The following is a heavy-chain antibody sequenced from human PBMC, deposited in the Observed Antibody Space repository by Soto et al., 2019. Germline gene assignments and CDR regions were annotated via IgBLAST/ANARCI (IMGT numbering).Heavy chain of an antibody. CDR2: INPSGGST. V-gene: IGHV1-46*01. CDR1: GYTFTSYY. D-gene: IGHD2-8*02. J-gene: IGHJ4*02. CDR3: ARVRYDVVYATSLYVDY. Sequence: ASVKVSCKASGYTFTSYYMHWVRQAPGQGLEWMGIINPSGGSTSYAQKFQGRVTMTRDTSTSTVYMELSSLRSEDTAVYYCARVRYDVVYATSLYVDYWGQGTLVTVSS.